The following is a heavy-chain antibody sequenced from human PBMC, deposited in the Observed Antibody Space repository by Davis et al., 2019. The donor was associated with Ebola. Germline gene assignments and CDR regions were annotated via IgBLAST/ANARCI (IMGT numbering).Heavy chain of an antibody. CDR1: GFTFSNYA. D-gene: IGHD3-3*01. CDR3: AKDRSIFGVVRDY. Sequence: PGGSLRLSCAASGFTFSNYAMSWVRQAPGKGLEWVSTISGSGGSTYYADSVKGRFTISRDNSKNTLYLQMNSLRAEDTAVYYCAKDRSIFGVVRDYWGQGTLVTVSS. V-gene: IGHV3-23*01. J-gene: IGHJ4*02. CDR2: ISGSGGST.